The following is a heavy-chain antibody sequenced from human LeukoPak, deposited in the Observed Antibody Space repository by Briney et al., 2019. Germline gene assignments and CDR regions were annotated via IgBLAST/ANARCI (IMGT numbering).Heavy chain of an antibody. V-gene: IGHV4-34*01. CDR1: GVSFSGYY. CDR2: INHSGST. J-gene: IGHJ3*02. Sequence: SETLSLTCAVYGVSFSGYYWSWIRQPPGKGLDWIGEINHSGSTNYNPSLKSRVTISVDTSKNQFSLKLSSVTAADTAVYYCARVSLRYFVWNDAFDIWGQGTMVTVSS. D-gene: IGHD3-9*01. CDR3: ARVSLRYFVWNDAFDI.